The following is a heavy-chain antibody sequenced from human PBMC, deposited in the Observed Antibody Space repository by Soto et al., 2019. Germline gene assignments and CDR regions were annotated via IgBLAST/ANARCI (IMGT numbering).Heavy chain of an antibody. J-gene: IGHJ4*02. V-gene: IGHV1-8*01. Sequence: QVQLVQSGAEVKKPGASVKVSCMASGYTFTRYYINWVRQAPGQGLEWMGWMNPNSGNTGYAQKFQGRVTMTRNTSISTAYMELSSLRSEDTAVYYCARAGGSGYYLDYWGQGTLVTVSS. D-gene: IGHD3-22*01. CDR2: MNPNSGNT. CDR3: ARAGGSGYYLDY. CDR1: GYTFTRYY.